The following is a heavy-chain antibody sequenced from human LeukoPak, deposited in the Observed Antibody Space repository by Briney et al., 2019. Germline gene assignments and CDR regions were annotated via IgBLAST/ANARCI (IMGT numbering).Heavy chain of an antibody. D-gene: IGHD4-17*01. CDR1: AVSISSYY. CDR3: ERGLEDGYGDSYFDY. CDR2: IYTSGST. Sequence: SVTLSLTCTVSAVSISSYYWSWIRQPAGKGLEWFGSIYTSGSTNYNPSLKSRVTMSVDTTKNQFSLKLRSVTSADTDVYYCERGLEDGYGDSYFDYWGQGTRVSVSS. J-gene: IGHJ4*02. V-gene: IGHV4-4*07.